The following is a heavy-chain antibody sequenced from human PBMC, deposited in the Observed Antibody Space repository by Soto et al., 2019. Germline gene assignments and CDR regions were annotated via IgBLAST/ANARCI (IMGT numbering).Heavy chain of an antibody. CDR1: GYSFTNND. CDR2: MNPGSSDT. V-gene: IGHV1-8*01. Sequence: PGESLKISCKGSGYSFTNNDVSWVRQATGQGLEWMGWMNPGSSDTGYAQKFQGRVTMTRDISIATAYMGLSSLRSDDTAIYYCARMATFGSLNWFDPWGQGTLVTVSS. CDR3: ARMATFGSLNWFDP. J-gene: IGHJ5*02. D-gene: IGHD3-16*01.